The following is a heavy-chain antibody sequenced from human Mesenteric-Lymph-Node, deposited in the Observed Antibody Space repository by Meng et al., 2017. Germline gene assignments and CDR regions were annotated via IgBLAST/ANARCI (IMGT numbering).Heavy chain of an antibody. J-gene: IGHJ4*02. Sequence: GESLKISCKGSGYSFTSYWIGWVRQMPGKGLEWMGIIYPGDSDTRYSPSFQGQVTISADKSISTAYLQWSSLKASDTAMYYCARLALHGSGTVLEPYYFDYWGQGTLVTVSS. V-gene: IGHV5-51*01. CDR2: IYPGDSDT. CDR1: GYSFTSYW. CDR3: ARLALHGSGTVLEPYYFDY. D-gene: IGHD3-10*01.